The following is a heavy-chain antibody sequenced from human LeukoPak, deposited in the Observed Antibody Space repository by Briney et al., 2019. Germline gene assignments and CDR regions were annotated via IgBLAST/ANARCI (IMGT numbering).Heavy chain of an antibody. J-gene: IGHJ4*02. CDR2: INPNSGGT. D-gene: IGHD6-13*01. CDR1: GYTFTGYY. V-gene: IGHV1-2*02. CDR3: ARDWLTPDAYSSSSPDFDY. Sequence: ASVKVSCKASGYTFTGYYMHWVRQAPGQGLEWMGWINPNSGGTNYAQKFQGRVTMTRETSISTAYMELSRLRSDDTAVYYCARDWLTPDAYSSSSPDFDYWGQGTLVTVSS.